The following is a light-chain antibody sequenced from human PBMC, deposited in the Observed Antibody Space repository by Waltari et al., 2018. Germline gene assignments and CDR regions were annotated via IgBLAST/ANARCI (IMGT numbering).Light chain of an antibody. J-gene: IGKJ4*01. CDR1: QSVSSSY. CDR3: QQYGSSPQLT. V-gene: IGKV3-20*01. Sequence: EIVSTQSPGPLSLSPGARATLPCRASQSVSSSYFAWYQQKPGQAPGLLIYGASSRATGIPDRFSGSGSGTDFTLTISRLEPEDFAVYYCQQYGSSPQLTFGGGTKVEIK. CDR2: GAS.